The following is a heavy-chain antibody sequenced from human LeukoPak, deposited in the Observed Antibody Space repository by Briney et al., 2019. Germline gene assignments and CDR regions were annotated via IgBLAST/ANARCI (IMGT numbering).Heavy chain of an antibody. CDR1: GSSFTSYW. J-gene: IGHJ4*02. D-gene: IGHD6-6*01. Sequence: GASLKISCKAAGSSFTSYWIGWVRQMPGKGLEWMGIIYPGDSDTRYSPSFQGQVTISADKSISTAYLQWSSLKASDTAMYYCARGRGIAARPIDYWGQGTLVTVSS. V-gene: IGHV5-51*01. CDR2: IYPGDSDT. CDR3: ARGRGIAARPIDY.